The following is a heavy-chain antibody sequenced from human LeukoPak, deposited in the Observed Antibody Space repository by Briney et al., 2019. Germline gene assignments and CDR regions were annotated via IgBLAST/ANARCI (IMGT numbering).Heavy chain of an antibody. D-gene: IGHD2-2*01. CDR3: ARIVVVPAAKGTDFDY. V-gene: IGHV1-2*02. Sequence: ASVKVSCKASGYTFTGYYRHWVRQAPGQGLEWMGWINPNSGGTNYAQKFQGRVTMTRDTSISTAYMELSRLRSDDTAVYYCARIVVVPAAKGTDFDYWGQGTLVTVSS. CDR1: GYTFTGYY. CDR2: INPNSGGT. J-gene: IGHJ4*02.